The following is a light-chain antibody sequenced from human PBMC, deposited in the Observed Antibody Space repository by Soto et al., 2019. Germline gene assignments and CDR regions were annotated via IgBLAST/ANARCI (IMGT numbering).Light chain of an antibody. CDR3: VLYIGSGMLV. CDR2: STN. J-gene: IGLJ7*01. Sequence: QTVVTQEPSFSVSPGGTVTLTCGLSSGSVSTSYYPSWYQQTPGQAPRTLIYSTNTRSSGVPDRFSGSILGNKAALTITGAQADDESDYYCVLYIGSGMLVFGGGTQLTVL. V-gene: IGLV8-61*01. CDR1: SGSVSTSYY.